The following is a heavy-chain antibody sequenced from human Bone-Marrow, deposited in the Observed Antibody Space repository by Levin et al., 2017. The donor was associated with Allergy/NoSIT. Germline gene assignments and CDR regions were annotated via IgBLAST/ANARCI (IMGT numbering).Heavy chain of an antibody. CDR2: IYPGDSTT. CDR1: GYTFSTYW. V-gene: IGHV5-51*01. CDR3: ALYYYDSRQNSGGAFDI. J-gene: IGHJ3*02. D-gene: IGHD3-22*01. Sequence: KVSCKGSGYTFSTYWIGWVRQLPGKGLEWMGNIYPGDSTTRYSPSFQGQVTMSADKSTTTAYLQWGSLRASDTAMYFCALYYYDSRQNSGGAFDIWGQGTLVTVSS.